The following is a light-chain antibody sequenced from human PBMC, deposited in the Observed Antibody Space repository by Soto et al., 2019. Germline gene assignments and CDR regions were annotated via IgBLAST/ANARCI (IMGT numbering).Light chain of an antibody. J-gene: IGLJ3*02. Sequence: QSVLTQPPSASGTPGQRVTISCSGSSSNIGSNYVYWYQQLPGTAPKLLIYRNNQRPSGVPDRFSGSKSGTSASLAISGLRSEDEPDYYCAAWDDSLSGPGFGGGTKVTVL. CDR2: RNN. CDR3: AAWDDSLSGPG. CDR1: SSNIGSNY. V-gene: IGLV1-47*01.